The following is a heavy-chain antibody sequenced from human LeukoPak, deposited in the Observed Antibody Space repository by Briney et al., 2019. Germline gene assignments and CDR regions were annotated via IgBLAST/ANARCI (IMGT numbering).Heavy chain of an antibody. CDR2: INPSGGST. CDR1: GYTFTSYS. J-gene: IGHJ4*02. V-gene: IGHV1-46*01. D-gene: IGHD4-17*01. CDR3: ARGLRPYYFDY. Sequence: ASVKVSCKASGYTFTSYSMHWVRQAPGQGLEWMGIINPSGGSTSYAQKFQGRVTMTRDMSTSTVYMELSSLRSEDTAVYYCARGLRPYYFDYWGQGTLVTVSS.